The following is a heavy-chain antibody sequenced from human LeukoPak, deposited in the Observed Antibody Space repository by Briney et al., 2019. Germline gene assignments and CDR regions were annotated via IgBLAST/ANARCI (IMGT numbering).Heavy chain of an antibody. V-gene: IGHV4-39*01. Sequence: PSETLSLTCSVSGGSISSSNYYWGWIRQPPGKGLEWIGTIYYSGTTYYNPSLESRVTISEDMSKNKFSLTLRSVTAADTAVYYCARQISDYYYYYIDVWGKGTTVTVSS. J-gene: IGHJ6*03. D-gene: IGHD3-10*01. CDR3: ARQISDYYYYYIDV. CDR2: IYYSGTT. CDR1: GGSISSSNYY.